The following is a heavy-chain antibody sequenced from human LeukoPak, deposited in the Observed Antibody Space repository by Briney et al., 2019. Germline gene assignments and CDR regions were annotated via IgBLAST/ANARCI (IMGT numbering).Heavy chain of an antibody. D-gene: IGHD3-22*01. V-gene: IGHV4-34*01. J-gene: IGHJ6*03. Sequence: SETLSLTCAVYGGSFIGYYWSWIRQPPGKGLEWIGEINHSGSTNYNPSLKSRVTISVDTSKNQFSLKLSSVTAADTAVYYCASARGDYDSSGYYYYYMDVWGKGTTVTVSS. CDR1: GGSFIGYY. CDR2: INHSGST. CDR3: ASARGDYDSSGYYYYYMDV.